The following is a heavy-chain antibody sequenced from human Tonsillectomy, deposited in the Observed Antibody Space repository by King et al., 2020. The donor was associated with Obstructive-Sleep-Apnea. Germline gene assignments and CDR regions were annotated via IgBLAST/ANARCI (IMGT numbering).Heavy chain of an antibody. D-gene: IGHD6-25*01. V-gene: IGHV3-23*04. CDR2: ISDTCYT. J-gene: IGHJ5*02. CDR3: AKEGKKRPQNWFDP. CDR1: GFSFSNYA. Sequence: VQLVESGGDLVQPGGSLRLSCAASGFSFSNYAMSWVRRDPGKGLEWVSAISDTCYTRYPDSVKGPFTISRDNSKHPLFLQTNSLTVEDTAVYYCAKEGKKRPQNWFDPGGQGTLVTV.